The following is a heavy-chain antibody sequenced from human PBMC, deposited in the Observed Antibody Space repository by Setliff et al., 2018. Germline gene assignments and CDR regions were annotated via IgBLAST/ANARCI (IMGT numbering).Heavy chain of an antibody. CDR1: GGSISSGDYY. CDR2: IYYSGST. D-gene: IGHD3-22*01. CDR3: ASAPLLYSDSSGLSGTFDI. V-gene: IGHV4-30-4*08. J-gene: IGHJ3*02. Sequence: SETLSLTCTVSGGSISSGDYYWSWIRQPPGKGLEFVGYIYYSGSTYYNLSLKSRVTISIDTSKNQFSLKVNSVTAADTAVYYCASAPLLYSDSSGLSGTFDIWGQGTMVTVSS.